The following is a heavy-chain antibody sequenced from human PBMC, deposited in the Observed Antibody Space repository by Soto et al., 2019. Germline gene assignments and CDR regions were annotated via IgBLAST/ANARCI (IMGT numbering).Heavy chain of an antibody. D-gene: IGHD3-16*01. CDR1: GFTVSSNY. Sequence: EVQLVQTGGGLIQPGGSLRLSCAASGFTVSSNYMSWVRQAPGKGLEWGSSIYSGGNTYYADSVKGRFTISGDNSKNTLFLQVNSLRAEDAAVDYCARGGVSHCYFAYWGHGTLVTVYS. CDR3: ARGGVSHCYFAY. V-gene: IGHV3-53*02. CDR2: IYSGGNT. J-gene: IGHJ4*01.